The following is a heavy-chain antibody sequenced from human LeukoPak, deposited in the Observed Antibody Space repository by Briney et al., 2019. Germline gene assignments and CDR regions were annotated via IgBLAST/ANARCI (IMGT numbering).Heavy chain of an antibody. Sequence: GESLKISCKGSGYSFTSYWIGWVRQMPGKGLEWMGIIYPGDSDTRYSPSFQGQVTISADKSISTAYLQWSSLKASDTAMYYCARHASEGWVWFGDPLDYWGQGTLVTVSS. V-gene: IGHV5-51*01. CDR1: GYSFTSYW. CDR2: IYPGDSDT. CDR3: ARHASEGWVWFGDPLDY. D-gene: IGHD3-10*01. J-gene: IGHJ4*02.